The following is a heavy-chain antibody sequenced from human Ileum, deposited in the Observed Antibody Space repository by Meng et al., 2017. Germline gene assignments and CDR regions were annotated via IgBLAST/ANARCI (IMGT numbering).Heavy chain of an antibody. Sequence: GVSLKISCAASGFTVSNNYMSWVRQAPGKGLEWVSVIYRGGSTYYADSVQGRFTFSRDNSKNTLYLKMNTLRPEATAVYYCARDSGSQLGYWGQGTLVTVSS. D-gene: IGHD5-12*01. V-gene: IGHV3-66*02. CDR1: GFTVSNNY. CDR3: ARDSGSQLGY. CDR2: IYRGGST. J-gene: IGHJ4*02.